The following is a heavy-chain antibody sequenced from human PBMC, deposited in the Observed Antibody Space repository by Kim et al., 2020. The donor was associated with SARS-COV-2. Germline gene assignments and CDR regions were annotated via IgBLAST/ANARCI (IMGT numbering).Heavy chain of an antibody. V-gene: IGHV4-34*01. CDR3: ARGLRYYGSGSSKYGMDV. Sequence: KSRVTISVDTSKNQFSLKLSSVTAADTAVYYCARGLRYYGSGSSKYGMDVWGQGTTATVSS. D-gene: IGHD3-10*01. J-gene: IGHJ6*02.